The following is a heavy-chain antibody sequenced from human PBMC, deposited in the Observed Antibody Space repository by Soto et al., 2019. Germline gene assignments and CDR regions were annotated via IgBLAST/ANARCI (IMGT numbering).Heavy chain of an antibody. Sequence: QVQLVQSGAEVKKPGASVKVSCKASGYTFSKYDINWVRQATGQGLEWMGWMNPDSGNTGYAQKFQGRVTMTRNNSLRTAYMELSSLTSEDTAVYYCARGRDDAWGQGTRVTVSS. CDR3: ARGRDDA. CDR1: GYTFSKYD. J-gene: IGHJ3*01. V-gene: IGHV1-8*01. D-gene: IGHD1-1*01. CDR2: MNPDSGNT.